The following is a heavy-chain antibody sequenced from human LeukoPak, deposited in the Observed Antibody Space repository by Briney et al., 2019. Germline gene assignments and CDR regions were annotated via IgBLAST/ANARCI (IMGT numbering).Heavy chain of an antibody. CDR3: AMIEQVVSNVEGGY. J-gene: IGHJ4*02. D-gene: IGHD6-6*01. Sequence: GGSLRLSCAASGFTFGSYSMHWVRQAPGKGLEWVANIKQDGSMKGYVDSVKGRFTISRDNAKNSLYLQMNSLRADDTAVYFCAMIEQVVSNVEGGYWGQGTLVTVSS. CDR1: GFTFGSYS. CDR2: IKQDGSMK. V-gene: IGHV3-7*01.